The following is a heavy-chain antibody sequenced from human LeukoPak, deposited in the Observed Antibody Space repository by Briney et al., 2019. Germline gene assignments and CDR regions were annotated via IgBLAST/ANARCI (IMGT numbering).Heavy chain of an antibody. CDR1: GFTFSSYG. V-gene: IGHV3-30*18. CDR2: ISYDGSNK. CDR3: AKDVMTSGPAAILDY. D-gene: IGHD2-2*01. J-gene: IGHJ4*02. Sequence: PGGSLRLSCAASGFTFSSYGMHWVRQPPGKGLEWVTIISYDGSNKYYADSVKGRFTISRDNAKNSLYLQMNSLRAEDTALYYCAKDVMTSGPAAILDYWGQGTLVTVSS.